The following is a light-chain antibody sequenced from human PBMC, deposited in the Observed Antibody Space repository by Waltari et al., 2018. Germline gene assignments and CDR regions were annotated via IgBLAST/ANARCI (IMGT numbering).Light chain of an antibody. V-gene: IGKV3-15*01. J-gene: IGKJ1*01. CDR1: QSVGSN. CDR2: GAS. CDR3: QQYNNWPPSWT. Sequence: EIAMTQFPATLSVSIGERATVSCRASQSVGSNLAWYLQKPGQAPRLLIYGASTRATGIPARFSGSGSGTEFTLTISSLLSEDFAVYDCQQYNNWPPSWTFGQGTKVEIK.